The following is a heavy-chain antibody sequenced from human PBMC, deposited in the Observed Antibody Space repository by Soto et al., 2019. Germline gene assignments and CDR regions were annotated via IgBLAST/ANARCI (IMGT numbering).Heavy chain of an antibody. D-gene: IGHD2-21*02. CDR2: IIPIFGTA. J-gene: IGHJ5*02. CDR3: ARPNLAYCGGDCYSYWFDP. Sequence: SVKVSCKASGGTFSSYAISWVRQAPGQGLEWMGGIIPIFGTANYAQKFQGRVTITADESTSTAYMELSSLRSEDTAVYYCARPNLAYCGGDCYSYWFDPWGQGTLVT. V-gene: IGHV1-69*13. CDR1: GGTFSSYA.